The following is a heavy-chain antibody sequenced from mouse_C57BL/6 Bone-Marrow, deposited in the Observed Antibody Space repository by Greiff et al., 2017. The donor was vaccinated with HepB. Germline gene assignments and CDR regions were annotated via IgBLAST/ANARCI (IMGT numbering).Heavy chain of an antibody. CDR1: GFTFSDYY. CDR2: INYDGSST. CDR3: ARENYGYNGAWFAY. V-gene: IGHV5-16*01. D-gene: IGHD2-2*01. J-gene: IGHJ3*01. Sequence: EVQWVESEGGLVQPGRSMKLSCTASGFTFSDYYMAWVRQVPEKGLEWVANINYDGSSTYYLDSLKSRFIITRDNAKNILYLQISSLKSEDTATYDCARENYGYNGAWFAYWGQGTLVTVSA.